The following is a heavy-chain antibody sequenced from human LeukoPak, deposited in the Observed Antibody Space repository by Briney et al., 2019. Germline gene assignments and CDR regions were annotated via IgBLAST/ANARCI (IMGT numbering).Heavy chain of an antibody. Sequence: ASVKVSCKTSGYTFTGHFIHWVRQAPRQGLEWMGWIHPNSGGTNYAQKSQDRFTMTRDTSISTVFMELTRLTSDDTAVYYCARDFNWGPDYWGQGTLVTVSS. CDR2: IHPNSGGT. J-gene: IGHJ4*02. D-gene: IGHD7-27*01. CDR1: GYTFTGHF. CDR3: ARDFNWGPDY. V-gene: IGHV1-2*02.